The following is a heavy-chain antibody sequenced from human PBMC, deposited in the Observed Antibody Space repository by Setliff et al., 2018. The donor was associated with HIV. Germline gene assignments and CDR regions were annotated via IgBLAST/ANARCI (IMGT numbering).Heavy chain of an antibody. V-gene: IGHV1-24*01. CDR1: GYTLTELS. J-gene: IGHJ6*02. Sequence: ASVKVSCKVSGYTLTELSMHWVRQGPGKGLQWMGSFDPEDGETVYAQKFQGRVTMTEDTSTDTAYMELNRLSFDDTAVFYCARDKENYYYGMDVWGQGTAVPSP. CDR3: ARDKENYYYGMDV. CDR2: FDPEDGET.